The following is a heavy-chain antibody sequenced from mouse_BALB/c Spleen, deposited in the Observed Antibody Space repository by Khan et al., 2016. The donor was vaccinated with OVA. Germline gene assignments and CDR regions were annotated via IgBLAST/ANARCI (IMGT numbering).Heavy chain of an antibody. CDR3: SRVEPSLGNSAAWLAC. D-gene: IGHD2-1*01. CDR1: GYTFTSYT. J-gene: IGHJ3*01. CDR2: INPSKIYT. V-gene: IGHV1-4*01. Sequence: QVQLQQSGAELARPGASVKMSCKASGYTFTSYTIHWVKQRPGQGLEWIGYINPSKIYTNYNQKFRDKATLTADKSSRTAYIQLSRLTAEDSADYCCSRVEPSLGNSAAWLACWGQGTLVTVSA.